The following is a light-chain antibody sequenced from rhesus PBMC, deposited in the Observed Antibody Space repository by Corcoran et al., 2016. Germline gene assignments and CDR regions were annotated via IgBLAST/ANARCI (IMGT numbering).Light chain of an antibody. CDR3: QQHYSYPRT. V-gene: IGKV3-24*04. J-gene: IGKJ1*01. CDR1: QSVGSY. CDR2: GAS. Sequence: ETVVTQSPATLSLSPGERATLSCRASQSVGSYLAWYQQKPGQAPRLLIYGASSRATGIPDRFSGSGAGTDFTLTIRSLQPEDFATYYCQQHYSYPRTFGQGTKVEIK.